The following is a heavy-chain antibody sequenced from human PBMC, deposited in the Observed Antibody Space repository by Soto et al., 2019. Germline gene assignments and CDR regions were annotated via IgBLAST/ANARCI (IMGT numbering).Heavy chain of an antibody. CDR3: ARGWDHYDSSGLRTWFDP. V-gene: IGHV1-69*01. CDR2: IIPIFGTA. Sequence: QVQVVQSGAEVKKPGSSVKVSCKASGGTFSDYGIHWVRLAPGQGLEWMGGIIPIFGTANYAQKFQGRVTIFADESTTTTYMELSSLRSEDSAVYYCARGWDHYDSSGLRTWFDPWGQGTLVTVSS. D-gene: IGHD3-22*01. CDR1: GGTFSDYG. J-gene: IGHJ5*02.